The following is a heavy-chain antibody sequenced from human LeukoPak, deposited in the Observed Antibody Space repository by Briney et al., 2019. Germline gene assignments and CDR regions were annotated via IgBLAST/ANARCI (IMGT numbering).Heavy chain of an antibody. CDR2: FNPYSGAS. CDR3: AKNGDYGYAMDV. Sequence: ASVTVSFTASGYTFTDYYMHWVRQAPGQGGEWVGSFNPYSGASKYAQKLQGRVTMTGDTSISTAYLQLGRVIGDDTAVYYCAKNGDYGYAMDVWGQGTTVTVS. V-gene: IGHV1-2*02. D-gene: IGHD4-17*01. J-gene: IGHJ6*02. CDR1: GYTFTDYY.